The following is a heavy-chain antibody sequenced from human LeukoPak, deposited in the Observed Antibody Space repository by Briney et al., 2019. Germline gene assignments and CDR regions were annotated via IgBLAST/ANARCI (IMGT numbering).Heavy chain of an antibody. CDR3: AKRGYYYDSSGYYSRTYFDY. Sequence: GRSLRLSCAASGFTFSDYAMHWVRQAPGKGLEWVAVISYGGTNKYYADSVKGRFTISRDNSKNTLYLQMNSLRAEDTAVYYCAKRGYYYDSSGYYSRTYFDYWGQGTLVIVSS. CDR1: GFTFSDYA. CDR2: ISYGGTNK. V-gene: IGHV3-30-3*01. J-gene: IGHJ4*02. D-gene: IGHD3-22*01.